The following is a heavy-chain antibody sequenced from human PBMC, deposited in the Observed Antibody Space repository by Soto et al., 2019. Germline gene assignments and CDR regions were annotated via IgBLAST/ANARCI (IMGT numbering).Heavy chain of an antibody. Sequence: GGSLRLSCASSVFTVSSNYMSWFRHSPGKGLEWVSVIYSGGSTYYADSVKGRFTISRDNSKNTLYLQMNSLSAEDTAVYYCAGVVVVAYYYGMDVWGQGTTVTVSS. CDR2: IYSGGST. J-gene: IGHJ6*02. CDR1: VFTVSSNY. CDR3: AGVVVVAYYYGMDV. V-gene: IGHV3-53*01. D-gene: IGHD2-15*01.